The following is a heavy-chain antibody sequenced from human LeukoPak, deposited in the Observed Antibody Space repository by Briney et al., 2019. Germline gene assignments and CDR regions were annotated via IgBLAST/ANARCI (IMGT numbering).Heavy chain of an antibody. D-gene: IGHD5-12*01. CDR3: AINSGYDSSKPRSFDY. V-gene: IGHV3-23*01. Sequence: PGGSLRLSCAASGLTFSSYAMSWVRQAPGKGLEWVSAISGSGGSTYYADSMEGRFTISRDNSKNTLYLQMNSLRAEDTAVYYCAINSGYDSSKPRSFDYWGQGTLVTVSS. CDR1: GLTFSSYA. CDR2: ISGSGGST. J-gene: IGHJ4*02.